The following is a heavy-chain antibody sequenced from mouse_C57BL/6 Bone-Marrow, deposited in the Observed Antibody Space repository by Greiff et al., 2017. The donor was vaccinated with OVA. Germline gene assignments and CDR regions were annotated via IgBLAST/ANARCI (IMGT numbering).Heavy chain of an antibody. CDR3: ATNGRSNYYFDY. V-gene: IGHV14-3*01. D-gene: IGHD1-1*01. J-gene: IGHJ2*01. CDR1: GFYIKNTY. CDR2: IDPADDTT. Sequence: VQLQQSVAELVRPGASVKLSCTASGFYIKNTYMHWVKQRPEQGLEWIGRIDPADDTTKYAPNFQGKATITADKSANTAYLQLSSLTSKDTAIFYSATNGRSNYYFDYWGQGTTLTVSS.